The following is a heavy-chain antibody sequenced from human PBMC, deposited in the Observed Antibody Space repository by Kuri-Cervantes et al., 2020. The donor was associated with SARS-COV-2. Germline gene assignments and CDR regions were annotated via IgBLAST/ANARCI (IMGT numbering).Heavy chain of an antibody. CDR1: GGSISSYY. J-gene: IGHJ4*02. V-gene: IGHV4-59*08. CDR2: IYYSGST. CDR3: ASRPYSSGWYEGIDY. D-gene: IGHD6-19*01. Sequence: ESLKISCTVSGGSISSYYWSWIRQPPGKGLEWIGYIYYSGSTNYNPSLKSRVTISVDTSKNQFSLKLSSVTAADTAVYYCASRPYSSGWYEGIDYWGQGTLVTVSS.